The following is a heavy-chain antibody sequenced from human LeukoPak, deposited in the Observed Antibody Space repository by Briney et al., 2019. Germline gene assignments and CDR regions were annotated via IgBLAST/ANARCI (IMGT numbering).Heavy chain of an antibody. CDR1: GYSISSGYY. D-gene: IGHD3-22*01. J-gene: IGHJ3*02. CDR2: IYHSGST. Sequence: PSETLSLTCTVSGYSISSGYYWGWIRQPPGKGLEWIGSIYHSGSTYYNPSLKSRVTISVDTSKNQFSLKLSSVTAADTAVYCARARNYYDSSGFYYEGDAFDIWGQGTMVTVSS. V-gene: IGHV4-38-2*02. CDR3: ARARNYYDSSGFYYEGDAFDI.